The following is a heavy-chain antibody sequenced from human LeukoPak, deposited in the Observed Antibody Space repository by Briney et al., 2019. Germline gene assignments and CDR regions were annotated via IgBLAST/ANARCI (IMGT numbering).Heavy chain of an antibody. V-gene: IGHV1-58*01. Sequence: SVKVSCKASGFTFTSSAVQWVRQARGQRLEWIGWIVVGSGNTNYAQKFQERVTITRDMSTSTAYMELSSLRSEDTAVYYCARVMDQGYDFWSGYYPSDYWGQGTLVTVSS. CDR3: ARVMDQGYDFWSGYYPSDY. D-gene: IGHD3-3*01. CDR1: GFTFTSSA. CDR2: IVVGSGNT. J-gene: IGHJ4*02.